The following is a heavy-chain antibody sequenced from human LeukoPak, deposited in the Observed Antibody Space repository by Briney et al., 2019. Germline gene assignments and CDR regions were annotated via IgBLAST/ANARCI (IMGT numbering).Heavy chain of an antibody. CDR2: ISGYNSKP. D-gene: IGHD1-26*01. Sequence: ASVKVSCKTSGYSFTNYGITWVRQAPGQGLEWMGWISGYNSKPFYAQNFQGRVTMTTDTSTSTVYMEVRSLRSDDTAVYYYARVGRIVGATTNWFDPWGQGTLVTVSS. CDR3: ARVGRIVGATTNWFDP. CDR1: GYSFTNYG. V-gene: IGHV1-18*01. J-gene: IGHJ5*02.